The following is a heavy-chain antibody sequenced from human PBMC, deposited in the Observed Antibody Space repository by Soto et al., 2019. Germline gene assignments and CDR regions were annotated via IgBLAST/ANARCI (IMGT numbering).Heavy chain of an antibody. J-gene: IGHJ4*02. CDR1: GFTFSSYA. CDR3: ARRGYTYGYDY. CDR2: ITGSAGST. D-gene: IGHD5-18*01. Sequence: EVYLLESGGGLVQPGGSLRLSCAASGFTFSSYAMSWVRQAPGKGLEWVSAITGSAGSTSYADSVKGRFTISRDNSKNTLYLQMNSLGAEDTALYYCARRGYTYGYDYWGQGTLVTVSS. V-gene: IGHV3-23*01.